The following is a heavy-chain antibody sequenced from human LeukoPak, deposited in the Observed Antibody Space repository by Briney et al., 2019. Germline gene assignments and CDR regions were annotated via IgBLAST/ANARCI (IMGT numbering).Heavy chain of an antibody. CDR2: IKTDGTYT. J-gene: IGHJ4*02. CDR3: VADLGDYADF. Sequence: PGGSLRLSCAASGFAFSRYWMHWVRQAPGEGLVWVSRIKTDGTYTSNADSVKGRFSISRDNAKNTLYLQMNSLRVEDTAVYYCVADLGDYADFWGQGTLVTVPS. CDR1: GFAFSRYW. V-gene: IGHV3-74*01.